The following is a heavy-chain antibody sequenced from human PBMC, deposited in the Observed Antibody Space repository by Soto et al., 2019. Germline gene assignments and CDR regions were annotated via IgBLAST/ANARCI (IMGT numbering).Heavy chain of an antibody. CDR2: LNQDGSQK. D-gene: IGHD3-10*01. CDR1: GFTFSGDW. Sequence: EVQLVESGGGLVQPGGYLRLSCAASGFTFSGDWMSWVRQAPGKGLEWVANLNQDGSQKYYVDSVKGRFTISRDNTKNSLYLQMNNLKAEDTAVYFCARAFYGSTVGRWGQGTLVTVSS. CDR3: ARAFYGSTVGR. V-gene: IGHV3-7*04. J-gene: IGHJ1*01.